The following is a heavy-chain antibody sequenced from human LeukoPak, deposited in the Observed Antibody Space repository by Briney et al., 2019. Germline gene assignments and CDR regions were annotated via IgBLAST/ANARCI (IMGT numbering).Heavy chain of an antibody. V-gene: IGHV1-69*04. J-gene: IGHJ6*02. CDR3: ARGGIAAAGTIEDYYYYGMDV. CDR2: IIPIFGIA. Sequence: SVKVSCKASGGTFSSYAVSWVRQAPGQGLEWMGRIIPIFGIANYAQKFQGRVTITADKSTSTAYMELSSLRSEDTAVYYCARGGIAAAGTIEDYYYYGMDVWGQGTTVTVSS. CDR1: GGTFSSYA. D-gene: IGHD6-13*01.